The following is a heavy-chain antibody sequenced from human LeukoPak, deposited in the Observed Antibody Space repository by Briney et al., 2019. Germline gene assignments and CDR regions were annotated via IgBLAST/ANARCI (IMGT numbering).Heavy chain of an antibody. V-gene: IGHV3-23*01. CDR1: GFTFSSDA. CDR3: AKEGYDYVWGSYRYHYFDY. CDR2: ISGSGGST. D-gene: IGHD3-16*02. J-gene: IGHJ4*02. Sequence: GGSLRLSCAASGFTFSSDAMSWVRQAPGKGLEWVSAISGSGGSTYYADSVKGRFTISRDNSKNTLYLQMNSLRAEDTAVCYCAKEGYDYVWGSYRYHYFDYWGQGTLVTVSS.